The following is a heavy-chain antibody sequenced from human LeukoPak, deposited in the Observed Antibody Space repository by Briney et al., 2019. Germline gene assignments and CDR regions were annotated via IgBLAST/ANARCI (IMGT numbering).Heavy chain of an antibody. Sequence: SETLSLTCAVSGGSISSSNWWSWVRQPPGKGLEWIGEIYHSGSTNYNPSLKSRVTISVDKSKNQFSLKLSSVTAADTAVYYCARSSPWFGELLFDYWGQGTLVTVSS. D-gene: IGHD3-10*01. CDR1: GGSISSSNW. V-gene: IGHV4-4*02. J-gene: IGHJ4*02. CDR3: ARSSPWFGELLFDY. CDR2: IYHSGST.